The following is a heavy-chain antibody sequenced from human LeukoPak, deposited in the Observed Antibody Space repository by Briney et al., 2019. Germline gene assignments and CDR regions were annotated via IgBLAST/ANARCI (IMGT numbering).Heavy chain of an antibody. CDR1: GYTFTSYG. J-gene: IGHJ4*02. CDR2: ISAYNGNT. D-gene: IGHD3-22*01. CDR3: ARDRGYYYDSSGTFDY. Sequence: ASVKVSCKASGYTFTSYGISWVRQAPGQGLEWMGWISAYNGNTNYAQKLQGRVTMTTDTSTSTAYMELRSLRSDDTAVYYCARDRGYYYDSSGTFDYWGQGTLVTVS. V-gene: IGHV1-18*01.